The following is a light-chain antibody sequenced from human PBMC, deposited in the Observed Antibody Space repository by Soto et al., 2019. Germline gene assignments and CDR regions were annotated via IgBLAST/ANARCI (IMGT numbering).Light chain of an antibody. CDR1: QSISSW. CDR2: DAS. Sequence: DVQMTHSPSTLSASVEARAPITYRARQSISSWLAWYQQKPGKAPKLLIYDASSLESGVPSRFSGSGSGTEISLTISSLQPDDFATYFCQQYSSNPYSFGQGTKVDIK. J-gene: IGKJ2*03. CDR3: QQYSSNPYS. V-gene: IGKV1-5*01.